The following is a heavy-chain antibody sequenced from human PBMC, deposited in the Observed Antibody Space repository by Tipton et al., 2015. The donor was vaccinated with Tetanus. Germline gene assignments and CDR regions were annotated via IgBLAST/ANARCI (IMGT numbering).Heavy chain of an antibody. V-gene: IGHV1-18*01. CDR2: ISIYNGNT. Sequence: QSGAEVKKPGASVKASCKASGYTFTNYGISWARQAPGQGLEWMGWISIYNGNTNYAEKFQGRVTMTTDTSTNTAYMEVRSLRSDDTAVYYCARRPKYYYDSSGSWFDLWGQGTLVTVSS. J-gene: IGHJ5*02. CDR3: ARRPKYYYDSSGSWFDL. CDR1: GYTFTNYG. D-gene: IGHD3-22*01.